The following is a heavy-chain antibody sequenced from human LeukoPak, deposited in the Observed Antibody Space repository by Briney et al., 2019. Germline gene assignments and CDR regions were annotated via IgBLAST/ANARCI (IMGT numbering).Heavy chain of an antibody. CDR2: ISSSSSTI. Sequence: GGSLRLSCAASGFTFSSYSMNWVRQAPGKGLEWVSYISSSSSTIYYADSVKGRFTISRDNAKNSLYLQMNSLRAEDTAVYYCAKDDLSRGYSYGYRSTWFDPWGQGTLVTVSS. J-gene: IGHJ5*02. CDR3: AKDDLSRGYSYGYRSTWFDP. CDR1: GFTFSSYS. V-gene: IGHV3-48*01. D-gene: IGHD5-18*01.